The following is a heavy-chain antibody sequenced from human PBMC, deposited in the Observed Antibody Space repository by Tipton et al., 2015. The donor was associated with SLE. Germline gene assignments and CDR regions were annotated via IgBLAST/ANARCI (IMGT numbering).Heavy chain of an antibody. J-gene: IGHJ6*02. V-gene: IGHV4-39*01. CDR1: GGSMNTNSYY. CDR2: IHYDGST. Sequence: GLVKPSETLSLTCTVSGGSMNTNSYYWGWIRQSPGKGLEWIGNIHYDGSTNYNPSLRSRVTVSVDLSKNQFSLKVRSVTAADTAVYYCAREDCGGDCYWEDHYGMDVWGQGTTVTVSS. CDR3: AREDCGGDCYWEDHYGMDV. D-gene: IGHD2-21*01.